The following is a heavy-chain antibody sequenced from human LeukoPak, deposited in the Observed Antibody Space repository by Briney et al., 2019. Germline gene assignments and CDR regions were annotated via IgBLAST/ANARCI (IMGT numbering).Heavy chain of an antibody. CDR1: GGSISSYY. J-gene: IGHJ6*03. CDR2: IYYSGST. D-gene: IGHD3-3*01. V-gene: IGHV4-59*08. CDR3: ARVRFWSGYYTSDYYYYMDV. Sequence: PSETLSLTCTVSGGSISSYYWSWIRQPPGKGLEWIGYIYYSGSTNHNPSLKSRVTISVDRSKNQFSLNLSSVTAADTAVYYCARVRFWSGYYTSDYYYYMDVWGKGTTVTVSS.